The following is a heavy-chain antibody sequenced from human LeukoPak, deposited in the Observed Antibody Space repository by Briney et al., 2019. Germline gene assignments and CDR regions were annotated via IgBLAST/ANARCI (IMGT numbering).Heavy chain of an antibody. CDR2: ISRSSYI. CDR1: GFTLSSYA. V-gene: IGHV3-21*04. J-gene: IGHJ3*02. D-gene: IGHD3-9*01. CDR3: GRDYDILTGVHDAFDI. Sequence: GGSLSLSCASSGFTLSSYAMNWVRQPPGRGLEGVSSISRSSYIYYADSVKGRFPISQDNTKNHLYLQMNNLRAEDPAVYYMGRDYDILTGVHDAFDIWGEGTMVTVSS.